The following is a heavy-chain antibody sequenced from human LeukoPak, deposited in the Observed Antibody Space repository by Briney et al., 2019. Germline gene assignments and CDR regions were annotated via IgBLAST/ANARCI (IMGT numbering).Heavy chain of an antibody. CDR3: ARGDHGDDEFSY. D-gene: IGHD4-17*01. CDR1: GFTFSDYY. CDR2: ISSSGSTI. V-gene: IGHV3-11*04. Sequence: PGGSLRLSCAVSGFTFSDYYMSWIRQAQGKGLEWVSYISSSGSTIYYADSVEGRFTISRDNAKNSLYLQMNSLRAEDTAVYCCARGDHGDDEFSYWGQGTLVTVSS. J-gene: IGHJ4*02.